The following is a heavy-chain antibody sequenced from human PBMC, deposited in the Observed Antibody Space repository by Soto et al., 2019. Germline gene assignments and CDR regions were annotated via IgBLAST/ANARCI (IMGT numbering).Heavy chain of an antibody. Sequence: SETLSLTCTVSGGSISHYYWSWIRQSPGKGLEWIGYAYYSGSTDYNPSLKSRVTMSVDTSKNQVSLKLNSVTTADTAVYYCARDRSTYGGGGTGEVKENWFDPWGPGTLVTVAS. CDR3: ARDRSTYGGGGTGEVKENWFDP. D-gene: IGHD2-8*01. V-gene: IGHV4-59*01. CDR1: GGSISHYY. CDR2: AYYSGST. J-gene: IGHJ5*02.